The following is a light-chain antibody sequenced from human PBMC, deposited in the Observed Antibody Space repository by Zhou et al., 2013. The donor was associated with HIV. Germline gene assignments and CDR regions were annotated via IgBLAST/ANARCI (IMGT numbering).Light chain of an antibody. J-gene: IGLJ2*01. CDR3: HSYDSSLGGSL. V-gene: IGLV1-40*01. CDR2: GNN. CDR1: SSNIGAGFD. Sequence: QSVLTQPPSVSGAPGQRITISCTGSSSNIGAGFDVQWYQHLPGAAPQVVIYGNNNRPSGVADRFSASKSGTSASLAITGLQAEDEADYFCHSYDSSLGGSLFGGGTKLTVL.